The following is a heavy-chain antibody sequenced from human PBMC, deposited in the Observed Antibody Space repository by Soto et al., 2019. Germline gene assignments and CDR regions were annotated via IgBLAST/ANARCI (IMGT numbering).Heavy chain of an antibody. Sequence: PGGSLRLSCAASGFTFGSYAMSWVRQSPGKGLEWVSAITGSGGSTYYADSVKGRFTISRDNSKNTLYLQMNSLRAEDTAVYYCAKDLKQLENYYGMDVWGQGTTVTVSS. CDR2: ITGSGGST. J-gene: IGHJ6*02. V-gene: IGHV3-23*01. CDR1: GFTFGSYA. D-gene: IGHD6-6*01. CDR3: AKDLKQLENYYGMDV.